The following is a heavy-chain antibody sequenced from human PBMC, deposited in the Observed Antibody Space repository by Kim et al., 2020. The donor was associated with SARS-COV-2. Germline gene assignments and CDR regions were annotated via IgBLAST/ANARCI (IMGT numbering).Heavy chain of an antibody. CDR1: GVSISSYY. CDR3: ARTVVGSTFYY. J-gene: IGHJ4*02. CDR2: IYYIGST. D-gene: IGHD1-26*01. Sequence: SETLSLTCTVSGVSISSYYWSWIRQPPGKGLEWIVYIYYIGSTNYNPSLKSRFTISVDTSKNQFSLKLSSVIAAGTAVYYCARTVVGSTFYYCGQGTLVT. V-gene: IGHV4-59*01.